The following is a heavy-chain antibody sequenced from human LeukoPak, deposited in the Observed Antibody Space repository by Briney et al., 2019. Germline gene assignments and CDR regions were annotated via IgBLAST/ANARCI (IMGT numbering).Heavy chain of an antibody. J-gene: IGHJ4*02. V-gene: IGHV1-18*01. Sequence: GASVKVSCKASGYTFNTYGISWVRQAPGQGLEWMGWINTYNGDTSYVQNLQGRVTMTTDTSTSTAYMELMSLRSDDTAVYYCLRDAQRPRLTPDYWGQGTLVTVSS. D-gene: IGHD6-25*01. CDR3: LRDAQRPRLTPDY. CDR2: INTYNGDT. CDR1: GYTFNTYG.